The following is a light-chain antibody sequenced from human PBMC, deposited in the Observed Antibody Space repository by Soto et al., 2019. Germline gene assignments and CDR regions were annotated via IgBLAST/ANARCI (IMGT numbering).Light chain of an antibody. J-gene: IGKJ1*01. CDR1: QSVTSTY. CDR3: HHYAST. Sequence: VLTHSPVTLSFSPGERATLSCRASQSVTSTYLAWYQQKPGQAPRLLIYGASSRATGVPDRFSGSGSGTDFTLTISRMEPEDFAVYFCHHYASTFGQGTKVDIK. V-gene: IGKV3-20*01. CDR2: GAS.